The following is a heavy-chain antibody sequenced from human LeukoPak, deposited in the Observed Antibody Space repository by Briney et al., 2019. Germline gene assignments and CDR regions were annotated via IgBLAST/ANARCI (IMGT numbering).Heavy chain of an antibody. CDR1: GYSISSGYY. J-gene: IGHJ4*02. CDR3: ARGKGWTDPHFDY. V-gene: IGHV4-38-2*01. D-gene: IGHD1-1*01. Sequence: SETLSLTCAVSGYSISSGYYWGWIRRPPGKGLEWIGSIYHSGSTYYNPSLKSRVTISVDTSKNQFSLKLGSVTAADTAVYYCARGKGWTDPHFDYWGQGTLVTVSS. CDR2: IYHSGST.